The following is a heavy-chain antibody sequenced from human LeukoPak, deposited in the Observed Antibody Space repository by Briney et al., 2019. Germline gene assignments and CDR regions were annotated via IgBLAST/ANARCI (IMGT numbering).Heavy chain of an antibody. V-gene: IGHV4-38-2*02. Sequence: SETLSLTCTVSGYSISNGYYWGWIRQPPGKGLEWVGSIYHRGSTYYNPSLRSRVTISLDRSKNQFSLKLSSVTAADTAVYYCAREVTGTTGFDYWGQGTLVTVSS. CDR3: AREVTGTTGFDY. D-gene: IGHD1-7*01. CDR1: GYSISNGYY. CDR2: IYHRGST. J-gene: IGHJ4*02.